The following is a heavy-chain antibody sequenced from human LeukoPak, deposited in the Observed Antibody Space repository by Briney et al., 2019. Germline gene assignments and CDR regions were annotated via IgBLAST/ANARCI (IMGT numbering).Heavy chain of an antibody. CDR1: GFTFDDYA. Sequence: GGSLRLSCAASGFTFDDYAMHWVRQAPGKGLEWVSLISWDGVSTYYGDSVKGRFTISRDNSKNSLYLQMSSLRAEDTALYYCAKEGYGSGSRPTVNLDYWGQGTPVTVSS. D-gene: IGHD3-10*01. V-gene: IGHV3-43D*03. J-gene: IGHJ4*02. CDR3: AKEGYGSGSRPTVNLDY. CDR2: ISWDGVST.